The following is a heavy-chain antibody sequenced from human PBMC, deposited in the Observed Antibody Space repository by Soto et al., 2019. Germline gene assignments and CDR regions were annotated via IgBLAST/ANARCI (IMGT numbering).Heavy chain of an antibody. J-gene: IGHJ4*02. CDR2: ISSSGSTI. V-gene: IGHV3-11*01. CDR1: CFTLSHYH. Sequence: GTRRLSSVAACFTLSHYHMDGIRRAPGKGLEMVSYISSSGSTIYYQDSVKGRFTISRDNAKNSLYLQMNSLRAEDTAVYYCARAKYGYNYGLEAAADDWGQGTLGNVSS. D-gene: IGHD5-12*01. CDR3: ARAKYGYNYGLEAAADD.